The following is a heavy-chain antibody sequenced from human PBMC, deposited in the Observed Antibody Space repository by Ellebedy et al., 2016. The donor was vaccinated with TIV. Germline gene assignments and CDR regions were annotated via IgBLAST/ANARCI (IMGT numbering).Heavy chain of an antibody. V-gene: IGHV1-18*04. D-gene: IGHD3-10*01. Sequence: AASVKVSCKSSDDTFTSYGISWVRQAPGQGLEWMGWISSYSDNINYAQKLQGRVTMSTDTSTSTAYMELRNLGSDDTAVDYCARDSTIVRGYYYYGMDVWGQGTTVTVSS. J-gene: IGHJ6*02. CDR2: ISSYSDNI. CDR1: DDTFTSYG. CDR3: ARDSTIVRGYYYYGMDV.